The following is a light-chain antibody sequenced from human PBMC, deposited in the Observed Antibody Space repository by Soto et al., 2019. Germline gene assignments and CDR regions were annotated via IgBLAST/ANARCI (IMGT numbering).Light chain of an antibody. V-gene: IGLV4-60*02. Sequence: QPVLTQSSSASASLGSSVKLTCTLSSGHSSYIIAWHQQQPGKAPRYLMKLEGSGSYNKGSGVPDRFSGSSSGADRYLTISNLRFEDEAEYYCETWDSNTHTVFGGGTQLTVL. CDR3: ETWDSNTHTV. CDR2: LEGSGSY. CDR1: SGHSSYI. J-gene: IGLJ3*02.